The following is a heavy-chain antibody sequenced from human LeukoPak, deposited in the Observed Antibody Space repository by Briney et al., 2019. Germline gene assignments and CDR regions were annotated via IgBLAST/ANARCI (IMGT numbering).Heavy chain of an antibody. D-gene: IGHD3-3*01. CDR2: INPNSGGT. J-gene: IGHJ5*02. V-gene: IGHV1-2*02. CDR3: ARVPAYYDFWSGPNWFDP. CDR1: GYTFTGYY. Sequence: ASVKVSCKASGYTFTGYYMHWVRQAPGQGLEWMGWINPNSGGTNYAQKLQGRVTMTTDTSTSTAYMELRSLRSDDTAVYYCARVPAYYDFWSGPNWFDPWGQGTLVTVSS.